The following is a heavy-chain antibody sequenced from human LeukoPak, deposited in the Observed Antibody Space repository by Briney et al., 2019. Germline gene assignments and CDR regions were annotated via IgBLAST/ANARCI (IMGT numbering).Heavy chain of an antibody. D-gene: IGHD2-2*01. V-gene: IGHV3-74*01. Sequence: PGGSLRLSCAASGFTFSSYWMHWVRQAPGKGLVWVSRINSDGSSTSYADSVKGRFTISRDNARNTLYLQLNSLRAEDTAVYYCARDHYCSSTSCYVSDYWGQGTLVTDSS. J-gene: IGHJ4*02. CDR3: ARDHYCSSTSCYVSDY. CDR1: GFTFSSYW. CDR2: INSDGSST.